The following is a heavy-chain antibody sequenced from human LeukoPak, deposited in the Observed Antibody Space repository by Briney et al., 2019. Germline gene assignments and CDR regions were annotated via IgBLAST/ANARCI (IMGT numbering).Heavy chain of an antibody. CDR2: IYSGGST. CDR1: GFTVSSNY. J-gene: IGHJ4*02. D-gene: IGHD3-10*01. Sequence: GSLLLSCAASGFTVSSNYMSWVRPAPGKGLEWVSVIYSGGSTYYADSVKGRFTISRDNSKNTLYLQMNSLRAEDTAVYYCARRSSGSYYSSAHFDYWGQGTLVTVSS. CDR3: ARRSSGSYYSSAHFDY. V-gene: IGHV3-66*01.